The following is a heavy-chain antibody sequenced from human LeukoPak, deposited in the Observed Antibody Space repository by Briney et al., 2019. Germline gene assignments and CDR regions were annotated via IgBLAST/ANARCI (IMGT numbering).Heavy chain of an antibody. J-gene: IGHJ4*02. D-gene: IGHD3-16*02. Sequence: KSGGSLRLSCAASGFTFSDYYMSWIRQAPGKGLEWLSYISSSGSTIYYADSVKGRFTISRDNAKNSLYLQMNSLRAEDTAVYYCAREGMDDYVWGSYRTDFDYWGQGTLVTVSS. V-gene: IGHV3-11*04. CDR3: AREGMDDYVWGSYRTDFDY. CDR1: GFTFSDYY. CDR2: ISSSGSTI.